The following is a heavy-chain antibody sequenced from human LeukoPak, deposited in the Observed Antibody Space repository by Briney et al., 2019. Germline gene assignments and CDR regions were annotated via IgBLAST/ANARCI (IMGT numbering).Heavy chain of an antibody. Sequence: GGSLRLSCAASGFTFDDYAMHWVRQAPGECLEWVSGISWNSGSIGYADSVKGRFTISRDNAKNSLYLQMNSLRAEDTALYYCGRGGAMVINYWGQGTLVTVSS. CDR1: GFTFDDYA. CDR3: GRGGAMVINY. J-gene: IGHJ4*02. CDR2: ISWNSGSI. D-gene: IGHD5-18*01. V-gene: IGHV3-9*01.